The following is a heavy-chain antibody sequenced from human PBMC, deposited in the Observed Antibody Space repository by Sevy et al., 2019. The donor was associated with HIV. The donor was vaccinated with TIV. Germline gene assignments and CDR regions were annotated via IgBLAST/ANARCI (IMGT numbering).Heavy chain of an antibody. D-gene: IGHD2-15*01. J-gene: IGHJ4*02. CDR2: INAISSNI. CDR1: GFTFSSYA. Sequence: GGSLRLSCAASGFTFSSYAMNWVRQAPWKGLEWVSSINAISSNIYYADSVKGRFTISRGNAENSLYLQMNSVRAEDTAVYYCARDLFSGGNAVYGYWGQGTLVTVSS. V-gene: IGHV3-21*01. CDR3: ARDLFSGGNAVYGY.